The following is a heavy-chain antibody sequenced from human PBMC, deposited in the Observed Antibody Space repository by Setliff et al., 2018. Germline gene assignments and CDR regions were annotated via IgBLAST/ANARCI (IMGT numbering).Heavy chain of an antibody. CDR2: ISSSSSYI. Sequence: LRLSCVVSGFTFSRYWMSWVRQAPGKGLEWVSSISSSSSYIYYADSVKGRFTISRDNAKNSLYLQMNSLRAEDTAVYYCARATLTIFGVVTPFDYWGQGTLVTVS. CDR1: GFTFSRYW. CDR3: ARATLTIFGVVTPFDY. D-gene: IGHD3-3*01. V-gene: IGHV3-21*01. J-gene: IGHJ4*02.